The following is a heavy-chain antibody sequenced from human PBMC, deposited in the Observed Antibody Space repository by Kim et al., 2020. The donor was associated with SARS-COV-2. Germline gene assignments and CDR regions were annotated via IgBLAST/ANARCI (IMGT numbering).Heavy chain of an antibody. CDR3: AREGPTTVTIRRPKEKFDY. V-gene: IGHV1-2*06. CDR2: INPNSGGT. D-gene: IGHD4-17*01. Sequence: ASVKVSCKASGYTFTGYYMHWVRQAPGQGLEWMGRINPNSGGTNYAQKFQGRVTMTRDTSISTAYMELSRLRSDDTAVYYCAREGPTTVTIRRPKEKFDYWGQGTLVTVSS. CDR1: GYTFTGYY. J-gene: IGHJ4*02.